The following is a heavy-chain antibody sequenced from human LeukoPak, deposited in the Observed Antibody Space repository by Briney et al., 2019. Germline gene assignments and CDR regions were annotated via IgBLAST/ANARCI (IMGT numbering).Heavy chain of an antibody. CDR3: AKDPAVANTARRFQH. CDR2: ISGDAVTS. J-gene: IGHJ1*01. V-gene: IGHV3-23*01. CDR1: GFTFKNYA. D-gene: IGHD6-19*01. Sequence: PGGSLRLSCAASGFTFKNYAMNWVRQSPGQGLEWVSTISGDAVTSWYADSVKGRFTISRDNSKNTLYLQMNSLRVEDTAVYYCAKDPAVANTARRFQHWGQGTLVTVTS.